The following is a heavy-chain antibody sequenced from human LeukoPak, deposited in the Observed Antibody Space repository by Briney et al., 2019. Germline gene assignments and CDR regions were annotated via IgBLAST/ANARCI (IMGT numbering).Heavy chain of an antibody. D-gene: IGHD6-13*01. J-gene: IGHJ6*03. Sequence: ASVKVSCKASGYTFTGYYMHWVRQAPGQGLEWMGWINPNSGGTNYAQKFQGRVTMTRDTSISTAYMELSRLRSDDTAVYYCARDTGSSNYHYYYMDVWGKGTTVTVSS. V-gene: IGHV1-2*02. CDR3: ARDTGSSNYHYYYMDV. CDR1: GYTFTGYY. CDR2: INPNSGGT.